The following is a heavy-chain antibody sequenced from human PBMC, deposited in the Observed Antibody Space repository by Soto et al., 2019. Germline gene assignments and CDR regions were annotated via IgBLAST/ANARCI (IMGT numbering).Heavy chain of an antibody. CDR3: ARHESEDIVVVPAALQGGWFDP. Sequence: SETLSLTCSLSGGSINSSDHFWGWIRQTPGKGLEWIGSVYYTETTYYNPSLKSPVTISVETSRNTFSLKVNSVTAADTGIYYCARHESEDIVVVPAALQGGWFDPWGQGTLVTVSS. CDR2: VYYTETT. V-gene: IGHV4-39*01. CDR1: GGSINSSDHF. J-gene: IGHJ5*02. D-gene: IGHD2-2*02.